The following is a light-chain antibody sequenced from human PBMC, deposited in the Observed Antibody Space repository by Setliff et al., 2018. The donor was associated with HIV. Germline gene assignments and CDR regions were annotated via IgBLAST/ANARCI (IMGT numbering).Light chain of an antibody. CDR3: VLYMGNGVSV. Sequence: QTVVTQEPLFSVSPGGTVTLTCGLRSGSVSTGHFPSWYQQTPGQTPRMLIYSTNTRSSGVPDRFSGSILGNRAALTITGAQADDECDYYCVLYMGNGVSVFGGGTKVTVL. J-gene: IGLJ3*02. V-gene: IGLV8-61*01. CDR1: SGSVSTGHF. CDR2: STN.